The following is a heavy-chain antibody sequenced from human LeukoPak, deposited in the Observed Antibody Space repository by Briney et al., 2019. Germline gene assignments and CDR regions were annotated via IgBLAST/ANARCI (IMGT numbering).Heavy chain of an antibody. V-gene: IGHV3-23*01. CDR1: GFTFNNYA. CDR2: ISASGGST. CDR3: AKSRDGYNNPFDY. D-gene: IGHD5-24*01. J-gene: IGHJ4*02. Sequence: PGGSLRLSCAASGFTFNNYAMSWVRQTPGKGLEWVSGISASGGSTYYADSVKGRFTISRDNSQNTLYLQMNSLRVEDTAVYYCAKSRDGYNNPFDYWGQGTLVTVSS.